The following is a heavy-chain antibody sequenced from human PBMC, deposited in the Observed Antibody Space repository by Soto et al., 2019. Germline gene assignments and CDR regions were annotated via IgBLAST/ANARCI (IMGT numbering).Heavy chain of an antibody. Sequence: GASVKVSCKASGAIFSSYAVSWVRQVPGQGLEWMGGIVPIFATPKYGQKFQDRATITADESTNTAYMELTSLRSDDTAVYYCARARYGDFVTWFDSWGQGTPVTVSS. CDR2: IVPIFATP. CDR3: ARARYGDFVTWFDS. D-gene: IGHD4-17*01. V-gene: IGHV1-69*13. CDR1: GAIFSSYA. J-gene: IGHJ5*01.